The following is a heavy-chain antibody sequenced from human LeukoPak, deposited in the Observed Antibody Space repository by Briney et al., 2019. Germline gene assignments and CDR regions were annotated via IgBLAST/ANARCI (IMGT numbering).Heavy chain of an antibody. V-gene: IGHV3-23*01. D-gene: IGHD2-2*01. CDR1: GFTFSSYA. CDR3: ASRPGADIGPLDY. J-gene: IGHJ4*02. CDR2: ITSSGGRT. Sequence: GGSLRLSCAGSGFTFSSYAMSWVRPAPGKGLEWVSSITSSGGRTYYADSVKGRFTISRDNSKNTLYLQMNSLRADETAVYYCASRPGADIGPLDYWGQGTLLSVSS.